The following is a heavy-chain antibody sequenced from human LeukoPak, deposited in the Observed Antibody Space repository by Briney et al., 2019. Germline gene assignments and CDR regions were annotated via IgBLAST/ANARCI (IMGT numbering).Heavy chain of an antibody. V-gene: IGHV4-38-2*02. CDR2: IYHSGST. CDR3: ARVGTYYYEVAMGY. J-gene: IGHJ4*02. CDR1: GYSISSGYY. Sequence: SETLSLTCTVSGYSISSGYYWGWIRQPPGKGLEWIGSIYHSGSTYYNPSLKSRVTISVDTSKNQFSLKLSSVTAADTAVYYCARVGTYYYEVAMGYWGQGTLVTVSS. D-gene: IGHD3-22*01.